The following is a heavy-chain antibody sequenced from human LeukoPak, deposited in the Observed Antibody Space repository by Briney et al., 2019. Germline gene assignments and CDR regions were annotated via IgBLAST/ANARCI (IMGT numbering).Heavy chain of an antibody. CDR3: VHSNGTTTGGAFDI. D-gene: IGHD4-17*01. V-gene: IGHV2-5*02. CDR1: GFSLNTGGVT. J-gene: IGHJ3*02. Sequence: SGPTLVNPTQTLTLTCTFSGFSLNTGGVTVGWIRQPPRKALDWLALIYWDDDKRYSPSLKSRLTITKGTSKNQVVLTMTNMDPVDTGTYYCVHSNGTTTGGAFDIWRQGKRVSVSS. CDR2: IYWDDDK.